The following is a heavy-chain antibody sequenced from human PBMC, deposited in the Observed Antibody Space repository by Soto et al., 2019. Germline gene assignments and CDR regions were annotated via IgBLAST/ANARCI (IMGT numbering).Heavy chain of an antibody. V-gene: IGHV4-39*01. CDR2: IYHSGST. CDR3: ARRVGSCSGTSCNGWFDL. CDR1: GDSISKTTSY. J-gene: IGHJ5*02. D-gene: IGHD2-2*01. Sequence: PSETLSLTCSVSGDSISKTTSYWGWIRQPPGKGLEWIGTIYHSGSTYYNPSLMSRVTLSIDKSKNQFSLKLNSVTAADTAVYYCARRVGSCSGTSCNGWFDLWGQGTLVTVSS.